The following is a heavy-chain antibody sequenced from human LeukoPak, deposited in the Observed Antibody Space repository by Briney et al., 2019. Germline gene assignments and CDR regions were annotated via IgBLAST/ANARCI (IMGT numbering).Heavy chain of an antibody. CDR3: AEQPISVGYSSSWYDY. D-gene: IGHD6-13*01. Sequence: SETLSLTCTVSGGSISSSSYYWGWIRQPPGKGLEWIGSIYYSGSTYHNPSLKSRVTISVDTSKNQFSLKLSSVTAADTAVYYCAEQPISVGYSSSWYDYWGQGTLVTVSS. CDR2: IYYSGST. J-gene: IGHJ4*02. CDR1: GGSISSSSYY. V-gene: IGHV4-39*01.